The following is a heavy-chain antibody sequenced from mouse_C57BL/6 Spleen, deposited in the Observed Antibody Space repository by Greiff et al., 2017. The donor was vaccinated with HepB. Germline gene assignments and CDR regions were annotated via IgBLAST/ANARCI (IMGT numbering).Heavy chain of an antibody. D-gene: IGHD2-2*01. CDR1: GYAFSSYW. Sequence: VQLQQSGAELVKPGASVKISCKASGYAFSSYWMNWVKQRPGKGLEWIGQIYPGDGDTNYNGKFKGKATLTADKSSSTADMQLSSLTSEDSAVYFCARGDGYDGYFDYWGQGTTLTVSS. CDR2: IYPGDGDT. V-gene: IGHV1-80*01. CDR3: ARGDGYDGYFDY. J-gene: IGHJ2*01.